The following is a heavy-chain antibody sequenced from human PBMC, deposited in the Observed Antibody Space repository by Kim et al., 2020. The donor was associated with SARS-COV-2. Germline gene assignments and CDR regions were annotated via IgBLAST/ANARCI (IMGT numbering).Heavy chain of an antibody. J-gene: IGHJ4*02. V-gene: IGHV3-7*01. Sequence: GGSLRLSCAASGFTFRNYWMSWVRQAPGKGLEWVANMKQDGREKYYVDSVKGRFTISRDNANNSLYLQMNSLRAEDTAVYYCARDNSRSSGWHGWGCDFWGLGTLVTVSS. D-gene: IGHD6-19*01. CDR2: MKQDGREK. CDR1: GFTFRNYW. CDR3: ARDNSRSSGWHGWGCDF.